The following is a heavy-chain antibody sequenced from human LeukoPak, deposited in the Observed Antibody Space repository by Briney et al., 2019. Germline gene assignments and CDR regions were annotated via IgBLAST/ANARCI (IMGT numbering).Heavy chain of an antibody. Sequence: PWGSLRLSCAASGCSLTHDAIHWVCQAPGTGLERVAVVSKDTVTKFYRDSVKGRFTVSTDSSKNTVYLQMTGLRSEDTAVYYCAGDRWRGAPDYFDCWGQGTLVTVSS. D-gene: IGHD1-26*01. J-gene: IGHJ4*02. CDR1: GCSLTHDA. CDR2: VSKDTVTK. V-gene: IGHV3-30*03. CDR3: AGDRWRGAPDYFDC.